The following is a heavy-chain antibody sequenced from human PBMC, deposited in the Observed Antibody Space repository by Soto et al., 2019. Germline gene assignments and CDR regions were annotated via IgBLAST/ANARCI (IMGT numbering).Heavy chain of an antibody. CDR2: FGGDENYT. J-gene: IGHJ6*02. CDR1: GFSVKSYW. Sequence: PWGSLRLSCGASGFSVKSYWMHWFRQAPGKGLVWLSRFGGDENYTDYADSVRGRFTISRDIAKNTIYLQMNSLRAEDTAVYYCGKGKELGVVRYGLDAWGQGTTVTVSS. D-gene: IGHD3-3*01. CDR3: GKGKELGVVRYGLDA. V-gene: IGHV3-74*01.